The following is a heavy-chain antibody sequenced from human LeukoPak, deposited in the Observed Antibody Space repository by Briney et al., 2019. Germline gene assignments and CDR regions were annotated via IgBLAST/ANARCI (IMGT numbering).Heavy chain of an antibody. Sequence: PSETLSLTCTGSGGSISSYYWSWIRQPAGKGLEWIGRIYTSGSTNYNPSLKSRDTMSVDTSKNQFSLKLSSVTAADTAVYYCARDFQSCSGGSCYSYYYYGMDVWGQGTTVTVSS. CDR1: GGSISSYY. D-gene: IGHD2-15*01. V-gene: IGHV4-4*07. J-gene: IGHJ6*02. CDR2: IYTSGST. CDR3: ARDFQSCSGGSCYSYYYYGMDV.